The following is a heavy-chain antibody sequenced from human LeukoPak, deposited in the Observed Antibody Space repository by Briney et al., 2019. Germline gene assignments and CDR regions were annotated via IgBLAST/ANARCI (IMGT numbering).Heavy chain of an antibody. CDR2: INWNGGST. J-gene: IGHJ3*02. Sequence: GGSLRLACAASGFTFDDYGMSWVRQAPGKGLEWVSGINWNGGSTGYADSVKGRFTISRDNAKNSLYLQMNSLRAEDTALYHCARAHITTQSAFDIWGQGTMVTVSS. D-gene: IGHD1-14*01. V-gene: IGHV3-20*01. CDR1: GFTFDDYG. CDR3: ARAHITTQSAFDI.